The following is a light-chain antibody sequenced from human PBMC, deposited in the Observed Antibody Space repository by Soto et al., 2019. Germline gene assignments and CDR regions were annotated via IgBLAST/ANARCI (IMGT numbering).Light chain of an antibody. CDR1: QSISTW. CDR3: QQYNSYTT. J-gene: IGKJ2*01. Sequence: DIQMTQSPSTLSASVAERVTITCRDSQSISTWLAWYQQKPGKAPKLLIYDASSLQSGVPSRFSGHGSGTDFTLTISSLQPDDFATYYCQQYNSYTTFGQGTKLEIK. V-gene: IGKV1-5*01. CDR2: DAS.